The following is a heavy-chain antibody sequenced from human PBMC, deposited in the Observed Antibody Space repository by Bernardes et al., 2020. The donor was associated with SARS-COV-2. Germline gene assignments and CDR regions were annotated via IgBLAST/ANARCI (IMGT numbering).Heavy chain of an antibody. J-gene: IGHJ3*02. D-gene: IGHD6-13*01. Sequence: GGSLRLSCAASGFTFSSYWMSWVRRAPGKGLEWVSNINRDGSEKYYVDSVKGRFTISRDNARNSVYLQMDSLRAEDTALYYCTRVTPYANSWWDAFDIWGQGQMVTVTS. CDR1: GFTFSSYW. CDR3: TRVTPYANSWWDAFDI. V-gene: IGHV3-7*05. CDR2: INRDGSEK.